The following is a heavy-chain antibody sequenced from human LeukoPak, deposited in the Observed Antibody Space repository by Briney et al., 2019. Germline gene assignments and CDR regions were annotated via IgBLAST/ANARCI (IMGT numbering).Heavy chain of an antibody. CDR3: ARLCPATSSHYYYGMDV. D-gene: IGHD2-15*01. J-gene: IGHJ6*02. V-gene: IGHV5-51*01. Sequence: GESLKISCKGSGYSFTSYWIGWVRQMPGKGLEWMGIIYPGDSDTRYSPSFQGQVTISADKSISTAYLQWSSLRASDTAMYYCARLCPATSSHYYYGMDVRGQGTTVTVSS. CDR1: GYSFTSYW. CDR2: IYPGDSDT.